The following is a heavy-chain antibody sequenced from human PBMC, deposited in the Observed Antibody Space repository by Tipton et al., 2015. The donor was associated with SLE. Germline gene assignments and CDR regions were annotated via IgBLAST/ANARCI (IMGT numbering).Heavy chain of an antibody. CDR3: ARAPEGFRVDDMGAIDI. V-gene: IGHV3-11*01. CDR2: IDNGVSSI. CDR1: GFTFSDYD. J-gene: IGHJ3*02. D-gene: IGHD3-3*01. Sequence: GSLRLSCTTSGFTFSDYDMSWLRQAPGKGLEWISYIDNGVSSIYYADYVKGRFSISRDNTKNSLYLQMNSLRVEDTAMYYCARAPEGFRVDDMGAIDIWGHGTMVTVSS.